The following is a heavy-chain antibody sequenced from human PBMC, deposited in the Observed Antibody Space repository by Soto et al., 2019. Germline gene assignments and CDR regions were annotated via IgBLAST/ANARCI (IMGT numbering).Heavy chain of an antibody. V-gene: IGHV3-48*01. CDR1: GFTFSTYS. D-gene: IGHD1-1*01. Sequence: GGSLRLSCAASGFTFSTYSMNWVRQAPGKGLEWVSYISSGSTTIYYADSVKGRFTISRDNAKNSLYLQMNSLRAEDTAVYYCAKRFDWNIPGFDAWGQGTLVTVSS. CDR3: AKRFDWNIPGFDA. J-gene: IGHJ5*02. CDR2: ISSGSTTI.